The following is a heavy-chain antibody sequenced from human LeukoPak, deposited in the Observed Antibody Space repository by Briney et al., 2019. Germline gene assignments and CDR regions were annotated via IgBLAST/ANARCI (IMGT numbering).Heavy chain of an antibody. Sequence: GASVKVSCKASGYTFTSYYMHWVRQAPGQGLEWMGIINPSGGSTSYAQKFQGRVTMTRDRSTSTVYMELSRLTSDDTAVYYCARWGAAPGPLNWFDPWGQGTLVTVSS. CDR1: GYTFTSYY. CDR2: INPSGGST. J-gene: IGHJ5*02. CDR3: ARWGAAPGPLNWFDP. V-gene: IGHV1-46*01. D-gene: IGHD6-13*01.